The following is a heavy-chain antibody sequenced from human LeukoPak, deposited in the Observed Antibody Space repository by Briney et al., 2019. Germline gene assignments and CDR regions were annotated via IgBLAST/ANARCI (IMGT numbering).Heavy chain of an antibody. CDR1: GGTFSSYG. D-gene: IGHD7-27*01. Sequence: GASVKVSCKASGGTFSSYGVSWVRQAPGQGLEWMGRIIPIFGITNYAQNFQGRVTITADKSTSTAYMELSSLRSDDTAIYYCARTGDFDYWGQGTLVTVSS. CDR2: IIPIFGIT. J-gene: IGHJ4*02. V-gene: IGHV1-69*04. CDR3: ARTGDFDY.